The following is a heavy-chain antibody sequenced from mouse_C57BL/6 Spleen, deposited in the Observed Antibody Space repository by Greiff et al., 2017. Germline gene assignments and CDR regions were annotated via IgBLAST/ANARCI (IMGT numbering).Heavy chain of an antibody. CDR2: IHPNSGST. V-gene: IGHV1-64*01. CDR3: ARSGSSYYYYAMDY. Sequence: QVQLQQPGAELVKPGASVKLSCKASGYTFTSYWMHWVKQKPGQGLEWIGMIHPNSGSTNYNEKFKSKATLTVDKSSSTAYMQLSSLTSEDSAVYYCARSGSSYYYYAMDYWGQGTSVTVSS. D-gene: IGHD1-1*01. CDR1: GYTFTSYW. J-gene: IGHJ4*01.